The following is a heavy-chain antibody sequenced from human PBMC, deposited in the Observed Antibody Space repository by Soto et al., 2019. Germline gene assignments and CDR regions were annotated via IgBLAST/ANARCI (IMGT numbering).Heavy chain of an antibody. Sequence: SETLSLTCAVYGGSFSGYYWSWIRQPPGKGLEWIGEINHSGSTNYNPSLKSRVTISVDTSKNQFSLKLSSVTAADTAVYYCARVSTPQKFDYWGQGTLVTVSS. CDR1: GGSFSGYY. CDR2: INHSGST. J-gene: IGHJ4*02. D-gene: IGHD4-4*01. CDR3: ARVSTPQKFDY. V-gene: IGHV4-34*01.